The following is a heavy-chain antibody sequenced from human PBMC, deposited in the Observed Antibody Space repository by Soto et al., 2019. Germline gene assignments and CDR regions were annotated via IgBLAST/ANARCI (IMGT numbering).Heavy chain of an antibody. CDR2: ISSSGSTI. Sequence: GESLKISCAASVFTFSDYYMSWIRQAPGKGLEWVSYISSSGSTIYYADSVKGRFTISRDNAKNSLYLQMNSLRAEDTAVYYCAIQGATSDDYWGQGTLVTVSS. CDR3: AIQGATSDDY. V-gene: IGHV3-11*01. D-gene: IGHD1-26*01. J-gene: IGHJ4*02. CDR1: VFTFSDYY.